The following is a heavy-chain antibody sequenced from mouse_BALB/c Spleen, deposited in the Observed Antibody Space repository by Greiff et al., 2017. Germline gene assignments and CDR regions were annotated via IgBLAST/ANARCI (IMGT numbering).Heavy chain of an antibody. CDR1: GFTFSSFG. CDR2: ISSGSSTI. D-gene: IGHD2-1*01. Sequence: EVQLVESGGGLVQPGGSRKLSCAASGFTFSSFGMHWVRQAPEKGLEWVAYISSGSSTIYYADTVKGRFTISRDNPKNTLFLQMTSLRSEDTAMYYCARRDGNYGGYYAMDYWGQGTSVTVSS. CDR3: ARRDGNYGGYYAMDY. V-gene: IGHV5-17*02. J-gene: IGHJ4*01.